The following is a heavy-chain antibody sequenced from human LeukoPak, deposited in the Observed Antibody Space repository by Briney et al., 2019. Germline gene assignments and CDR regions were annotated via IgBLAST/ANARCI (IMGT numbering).Heavy chain of an antibody. CDR2: ISSSSSYT. J-gene: IGHJ3*02. CDR3: ARQAMVRGVMNAFDI. V-gene: IGHV3-11*06. D-gene: IGHD3-10*01. Sequence: GGSLRLSCAASGFTFSDYYMSWIRQAPGKGLEWVSYISSSSSYTNYADSVKGRFTISRDNAKNSLYLQMNSLRAEDTAVYYCARQAMVRGVMNAFDIWGQGTMVTVSS. CDR1: GFTFSDYY.